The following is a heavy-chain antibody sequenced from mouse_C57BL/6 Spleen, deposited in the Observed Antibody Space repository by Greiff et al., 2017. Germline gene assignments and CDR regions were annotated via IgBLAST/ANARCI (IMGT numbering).Heavy chain of an antibody. V-gene: IGHV1-80*01. D-gene: IGHD4-1*01. CDR3: ARYWDGAMDY. J-gene: IGHJ4*01. CDR2: IYPGDGDT. CDR1: GYAFSSYW. Sequence: VQLQQSGAELVKPGASVKLSCKASGYAFSSYWMNWVKQRPGKGLEWIGQIYPGDGDTNYNGKFKGKATLTADQSSSTAYMQLSSLTAEDSAVYFCARYWDGAMDYWGQGTSVTVSS.